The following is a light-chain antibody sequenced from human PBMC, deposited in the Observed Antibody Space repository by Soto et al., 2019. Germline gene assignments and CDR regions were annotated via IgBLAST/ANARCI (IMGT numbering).Light chain of an antibody. CDR2: AAS. V-gene: IGKV3-20*01. CDR1: ESVGSSL. CDR3: QHNGRS. Sequence: DTVLTQAVGTLSFCAGGSATLSCSTSESVGSSLLAWYQQKPGQAPRLLIYAASSRATGISDRFSGSGSGTDFTLIINRLDTEDSAVYYCQHNGRSFGQGTRLEIK. J-gene: IGKJ5*01.